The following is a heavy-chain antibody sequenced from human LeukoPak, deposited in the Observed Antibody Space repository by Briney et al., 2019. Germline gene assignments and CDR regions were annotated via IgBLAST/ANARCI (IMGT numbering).Heavy chain of an antibody. Sequence: ASVTVSCTASGYAFTGYHMHWVRQAPGQGLEWMGRINPNSGDTNYAQNFQGRVTMTRDTSISTAYMELSRLRSDDTAVYYCARDYCSSTSCLFDYWGQGTLVTVSS. CDR1: GYAFTGYH. D-gene: IGHD2-2*01. CDR3: ARDYCSSTSCLFDY. CDR2: INPNSGDT. J-gene: IGHJ4*02. V-gene: IGHV1-2*06.